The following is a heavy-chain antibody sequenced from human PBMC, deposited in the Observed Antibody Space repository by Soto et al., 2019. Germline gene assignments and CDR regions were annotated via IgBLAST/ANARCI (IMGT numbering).Heavy chain of an antibody. D-gene: IGHD2-15*01. CDR3: ASRVGVVAAPTRGDAFDI. V-gene: IGHV3-33*01. CDR1: GFTFSSYG. Sequence: GGSLRLSCAASGFTFSSYGMHWVRQAPGKGLEWVAVIWYDGSNKYYADSVKGRFTISRDNSKNTLYLQMNSLRAEDTAVYYCASRVGVVAAPTRGDAFDIWGQGTMVTVSS. CDR2: IWYDGSNK. J-gene: IGHJ3*02.